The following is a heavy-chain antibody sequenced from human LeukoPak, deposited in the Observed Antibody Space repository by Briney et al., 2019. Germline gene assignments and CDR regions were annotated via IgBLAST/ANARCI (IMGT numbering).Heavy chain of an antibody. CDR3: ARLIWRRPNAFDI. D-gene: IGHD3-16*01. J-gene: IGHJ3*02. V-gene: IGHV4-39*07. Sequence: PSETLSLTCTVSGGSISSTSYYWGWIRQPPGKGLEWIGNIYYSGSTYYNPSLKSRVTISVDTSKNQFSLRLSSVIAADTAVYYCARLIWRRPNAFDIWGQGTMVTVSS. CDR1: GGSISSTSYY. CDR2: IYYSGST.